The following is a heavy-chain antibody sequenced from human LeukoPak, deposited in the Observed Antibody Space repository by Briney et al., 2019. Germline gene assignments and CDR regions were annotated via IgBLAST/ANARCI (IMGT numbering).Heavy chain of an antibody. J-gene: IGHJ4*02. CDR3: ARDLDGPDY. D-gene: IGHD5-24*01. V-gene: IGHV3-30-3*01. CDR2: ISYDGSNK. Sequence: PGGSLRLSCAASGFTFSNAWMSWVRQAPGKGLEWVAVISYDGSNKYYADSVKGRFTISRDNSKNTLYLQMNSLRAEDTAAYYCARDLDGPDYWGQGTLVTVSS. CDR1: GFTFSNAW.